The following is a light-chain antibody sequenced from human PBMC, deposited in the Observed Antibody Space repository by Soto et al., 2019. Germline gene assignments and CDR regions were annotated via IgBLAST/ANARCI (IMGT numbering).Light chain of an antibody. Sequence: QTGSVSGSRVHPGAISCSKTSSDIGAYDYVSWYQQHPGRAPKLIIYEVSHRFSGLSYRFSGSKSGNTASLTISGLQAEDEGDYYCTSFAPGRIYVFGSGTKVTVL. CDR2: EVS. J-gene: IGLJ1*01. V-gene: IGLV2-14*03. CDR1: SSDIGAYDY. CDR3: TSFAPGRIYV.